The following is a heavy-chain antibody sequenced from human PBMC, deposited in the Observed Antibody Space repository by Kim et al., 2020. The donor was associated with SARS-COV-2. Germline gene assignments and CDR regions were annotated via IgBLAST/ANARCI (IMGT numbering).Heavy chain of an antibody. J-gene: IGHJ4*02. D-gene: IGHD3-22*01. CDR2: TT. CDR3: AGQDITMIDY. Sequence: TTNHTPSLKSRVTISVDTSKTQFSLKLSSVTAADTAVYYCAGQDITMIDYWGQGTLVTVSS. V-gene: IGHV4-59*08.